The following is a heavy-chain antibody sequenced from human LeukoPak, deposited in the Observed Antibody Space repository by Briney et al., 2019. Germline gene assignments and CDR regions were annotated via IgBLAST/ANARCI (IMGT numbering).Heavy chain of an antibody. Sequence: PGGSLRLSCAASGFTFGSYAMHWVRQAPGKGLEWVAVISYDGSNKYYADSVKGRFTISRDNSKNTLYLQMNSLRAEDTAVYYCARDFHITMVRGVISSVFDYWGQGTLVTVSS. CDR3: ARDFHITMVRGVISSVFDY. D-gene: IGHD3-10*01. V-gene: IGHV3-30-3*01. J-gene: IGHJ4*02. CDR1: GFTFGSYA. CDR2: ISYDGSNK.